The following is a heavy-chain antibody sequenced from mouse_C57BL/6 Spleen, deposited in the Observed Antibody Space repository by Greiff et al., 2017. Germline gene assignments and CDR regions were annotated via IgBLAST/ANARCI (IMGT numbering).Heavy chain of an antibody. CDR3: ARGAYYSNYGFAY. CDR1: GYSITSGYD. Sequence: EVQLVESGPGMVKPSQSLSLTCTVTGYSITSGYDWHWIRHFPGNKLEWMGYISYSGSTNYNPSLKSRISITHDTSKNHFFLKLNSVTTEDTATYYCARGAYYSNYGFAYWGQGTLVTVSA. CDR2: ISYSGST. D-gene: IGHD2-5*01. J-gene: IGHJ3*01. V-gene: IGHV3-1*01.